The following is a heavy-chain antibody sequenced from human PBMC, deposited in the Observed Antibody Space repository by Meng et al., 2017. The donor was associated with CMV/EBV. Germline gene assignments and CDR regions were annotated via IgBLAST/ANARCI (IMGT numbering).Heavy chain of an antibody. CDR3: ARDQLTGMDV. J-gene: IGHJ6*02. CDR1: GYSISSGYY. V-gene: IGHV4-38-2*02. CDR2: IYHSGST. Sequence: SETLSLTCTVSGYSISSGYYWGWIRQPPGKGLEWIGSIYHSGSTYYNPSLKSRVTISADTSKNQFSLKLSSVTAADTAVYYCARDQLTGMDVWGQGTTVTVSS. D-gene: IGHD2-2*01.